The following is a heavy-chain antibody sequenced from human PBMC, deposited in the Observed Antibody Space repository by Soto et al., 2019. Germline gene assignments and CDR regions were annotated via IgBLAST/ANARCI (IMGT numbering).Heavy chain of an antibody. V-gene: IGHV3-49*03. CDR3: TRVDTAMVYNYYYYYGMDV. D-gene: IGHD5-18*01. CDR1: GFTFGDYA. Sequence: GGSLRLSCTASGFTFGDYAMSWFRQAPGKGLEWVGFIRSKAYGGTTEYAASVKGRFTISRDDSKSIAYLQMNSLKTEDTAVYYCTRVDTAMVYNYYYYYGMDVWGQGTTVTVSS. CDR2: IRSKAYGGTT. J-gene: IGHJ6*02.